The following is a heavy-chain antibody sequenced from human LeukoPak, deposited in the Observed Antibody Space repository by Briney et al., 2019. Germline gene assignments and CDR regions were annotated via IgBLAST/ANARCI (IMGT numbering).Heavy chain of an antibody. V-gene: IGHV3-23*01. CDR3: AKEGRLTVAAVVVENYFDY. D-gene: IGHD3-22*01. CDR2: ISGSGGDT. Sequence: PGGSLRFSCVGSGSTFSRSTMSWVRLAPGKGLEWVSGISGSGGDTYYTDSVKGRFTISRDNSGTTVSLQMNSLTTDDTAVYFCAKEGRLTVAAVVVENYFDYWGQGTPVIVSA. CDR1: GSTFSRST. J-gene: IGHJ4*02.